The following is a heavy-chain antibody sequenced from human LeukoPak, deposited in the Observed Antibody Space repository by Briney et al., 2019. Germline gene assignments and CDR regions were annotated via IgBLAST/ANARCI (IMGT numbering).Heavy chain of an antibody. J-gene: IGHJ5*02. D-gene: IGHD6-13*01. CDR1: GGSISSGGYY. CDR2: IYYSGST. CDR3: ARDVAAAGYNWFDP. V-gene: IGHV4-31*03. Sequence: SETLSPTCTVSGGSISSGGYYWSWIRQHPGKGLEWIGYIYYSGSTYYNPSLKSRVTISVDTSKNQFSLKLSSVTAADTAVYYCARDVAAAGYNWFDPWGQGTLVTVSS.